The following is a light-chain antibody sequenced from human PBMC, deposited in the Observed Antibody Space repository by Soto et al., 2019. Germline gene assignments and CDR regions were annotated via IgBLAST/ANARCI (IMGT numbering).Light chain of an antibody. CDR2: VAS. Sequence: DIQMTQSPSSLSASVGDRVTISCRASQSINTYLNWYQQKPGKAPKVLIYVASSLQSGVPSRLSGSGSGTDFTLTISSLQPEDFATYYCQQSYSPRTFGQGTKVDIK. V-gene: IGKV1-39*01. CDR3: QQSYSPRT. J-gene: IGKJ1*01. CDR1: QSINTY.